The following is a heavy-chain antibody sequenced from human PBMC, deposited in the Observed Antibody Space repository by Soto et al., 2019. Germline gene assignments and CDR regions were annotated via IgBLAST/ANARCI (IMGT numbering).Heavy chain of an antibody. CDR2: ISGSGGSI. CDR1: GFTFSSYA. D-gene: IGHD1-26*01. CDR3: AKARGSYYVYDAFDI. V-gene: IGHV3-23*01. Sequence: PGGSLRLSCAASGFTFSSYAMSWVRQAPGKGLELVSDISGSGGSIYYADSVEGRFTISRDNSKNMLYLQMNSLRAEDTAVYHCAKARGSYYVYDAFDIWGQGTMVTVSS. J-gene: IGHJ3*02.